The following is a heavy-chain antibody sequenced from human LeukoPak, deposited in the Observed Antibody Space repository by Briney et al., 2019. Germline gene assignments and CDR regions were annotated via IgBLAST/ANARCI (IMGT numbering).Heavy chain of an antibody. V-gene: IGHV4-34*01. CDR1: GGSFSGYY. CDR2: IYYSGNT. J-gene: IGHJ4*02. D-gene: IGHD3-22*01. Sequence: SETLSLTCAVYGGSFSGYYWSWIRQPPGKGLEWIGSIYYSGNTYHSPSLMSRVTISVDTSKNQISLKLSSVTAADTAVYYCARAPHFFDTSGSRYYFDYWGQGALVTVSS. CDR3: ARAPHFFDTSGSRYYFDY.